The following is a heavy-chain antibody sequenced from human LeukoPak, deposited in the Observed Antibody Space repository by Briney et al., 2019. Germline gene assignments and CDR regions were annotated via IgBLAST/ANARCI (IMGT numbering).Heavy chain of an antibody. CDR2: IWSDGSHK. CDR1: GFTLSNFG. CDR3: AKDANDFGDSYFDS. Sequence: GGSLRLSCVASGFTLSNFGMHCVRQTPGNGLEWVADIWSDGSHKYYDDSVKGRFTISRDNSQNTVYLQMNSLRAADTSIYFCAKDANDFGDSYFDSWGQGTLVTVSS. D-gene: IGHD4-17*01. V-gene: IGHV3-33*03. J-gene: IGHJ5*01.